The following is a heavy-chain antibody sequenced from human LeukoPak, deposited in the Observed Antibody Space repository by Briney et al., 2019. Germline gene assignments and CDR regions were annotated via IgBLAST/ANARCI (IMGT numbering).Heavy chain of an antibody. CDR2: IYYSGST. Sequence: SETLSLTCTVSGGSISSYYWSWIRQPPRKGLGWIGYIYYSGSTNYNPSLKSRVTISVDTSKNQFSLKLSSVTAADTAVYYCAREEVYYGMDVWGQGTTVTVSS. V-gene: IGHV4-59*01. CDR3: AREEVYYGMDV. CDR1: GGSISSYY. J-gene: IGHJ6*02.